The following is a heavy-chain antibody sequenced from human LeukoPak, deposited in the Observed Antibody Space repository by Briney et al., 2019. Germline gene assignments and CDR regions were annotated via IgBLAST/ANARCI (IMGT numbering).Heavy chain of an antibody. CDR2: IRDSGST. CDR1: GGSISSSSYY. J-gene: IGHJ4*02. CDR3: ARDHDYAFDN. V-gene: IGHV3-11*06. Sequence: PSETLSLTCTVSGGSISSSSYYWGWIRQAPGKGLEWISHIRDSGSTDYADSVKGRFTISRDNAKSSLYLQLNSLRAEDTAVYFCARDHDYAFDNWGQGTLVAVSS. D-gene: IGHD4-17*01.